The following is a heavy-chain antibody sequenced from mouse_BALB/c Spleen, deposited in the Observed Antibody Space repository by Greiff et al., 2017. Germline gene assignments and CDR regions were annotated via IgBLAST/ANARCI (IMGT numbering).Heavy chain of an antibody. CDR3: AAFSYAMDY. V-gene: IGHV14-3*02. CDR2: IDPANGNT. CDR1: GFNIKDTY. J-gene: IGHJ4*01. Sequence: EVHLVESGAELVKPGASVKLSCTASGFNIKDTYMHWVKQRPEQGLEWIGRIDPANGNTKYDPKFQGKATITADTSSNTAYLQLSSLTSEDTAVYYCAAFSYAMDYWGQGTSVTVSS.